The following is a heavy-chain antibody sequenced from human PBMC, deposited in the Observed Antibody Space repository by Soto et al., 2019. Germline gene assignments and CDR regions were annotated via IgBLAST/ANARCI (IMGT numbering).Heavy chain of an antibody. CDR3: ARGITMIVGDFEY. CDR2: INAGNGNT. V-gene: IGHV1-3*01. J-gene: IGHJ4*02. D-gene: IGHD3-22*01. CDR1: GYTFTSYA. Sequence: ASVKFSCKASGYTFTSYAMHWVRQAPGQRLEWMGWINAGNGNTKYSQKFQGRVTITRDTSASTAYMELSSLRSEDTAVYYCARGITMIVGDFEYWGQGTLVTVSS.